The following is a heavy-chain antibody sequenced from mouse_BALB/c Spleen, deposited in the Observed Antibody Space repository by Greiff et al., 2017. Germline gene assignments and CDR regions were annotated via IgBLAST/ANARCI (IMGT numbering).Heavy chain of an antibody. Sequence: VMLVESGPGLVAPSQSLSITCTVSGFSLTSYGVHWVRQPPGKGLEWLGVIWAGGSTNYNSALMSRLSISKDNSKSQVFLKMNSLQTDDTAMYYCARDYYYGSSYVAYFDVWGAGTTVTVSS. D-gene: IGHD1-1*01. CDR2: IWAGGST. V-gene: IGHV2-9*02. CDR1: GFSLTSYG. CDR3: ARDYYYGSSYVAYFDV. J-gene: IGHJ1*01.